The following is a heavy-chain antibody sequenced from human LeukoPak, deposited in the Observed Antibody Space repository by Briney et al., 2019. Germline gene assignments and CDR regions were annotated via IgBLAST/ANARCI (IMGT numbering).Heavy chain of an antibody. D-gene: IGHD3-10*01. J-gene: IGHJ4*02. CDR1: GGSISNYY. CDR2: INYSGST. V-gene: IGHV4-59*01. Sequence: SETLSLTCTVSGGSISNYYWSWIRQPPGKGLEWIGYINYSGSTNFNPSLKSRVTISVDTSKNQFSLKLSSVTAADTAVHYCAREYYYGSGSYYDYWGQGTLVTVSS. CDR3: AREYYYGSGSYYDY.